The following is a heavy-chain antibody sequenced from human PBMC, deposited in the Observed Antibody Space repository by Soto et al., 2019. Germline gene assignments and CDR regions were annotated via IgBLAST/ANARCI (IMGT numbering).Heavy chain of an antibody. CDR3: ARAVGGYSYAYVPED. Sequence: EVQLLEPGGGLVQPGGSLRLSCAASGFIFSSSAMTWFRQAPGKGLEWVSGLSAGGTATYYADSVKGRFTISRDNSKNTLYLQVNRLRVEDTALYYCARAVGGYSYAYVPEDWGHGTLVTVSS. V-gene: IGHV3-23*01. J-gene: IGHJ4*01. D-gene: IGHD5-18*01. CDR2: LSAGGTAT. CDR1: GFIFSSSA.